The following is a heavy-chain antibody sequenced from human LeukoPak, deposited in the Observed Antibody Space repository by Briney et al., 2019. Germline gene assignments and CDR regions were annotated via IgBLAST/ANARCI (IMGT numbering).Heavy chain of an antibody. V-gene: IGHV4-4*07. CDR3: AGRQLPAAIVY. CDR2: IYTSGST. J-gene: IGHJ4*02. D-gene: IGHD2-2*01. Sequence: SETLSHTCTVSGGSISSYYWSWIRQPAGKGLEWIGRIYTSGSTNYNPSLKSRVTMSVDTSKNQFPLKLSSVTAADTAVYYCAGRQLPAAIVYWGQGTLVPVSS. CDR1: GGSISSYY.